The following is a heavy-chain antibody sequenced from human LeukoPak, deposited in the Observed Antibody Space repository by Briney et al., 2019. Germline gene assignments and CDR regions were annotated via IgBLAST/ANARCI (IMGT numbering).Heavy chain of an antibody. Sequence: GGSLRLSCAASGFTFSSCVIHWVRQAPGKGLEWVAVISYDGSNKIFADSVKGRLTISRDNSKNTLYLEMNSPRGEDTAVYYCARGHPWLRSDYYYGMDVWGQGTTVTVSS. CDR2: ISYDGSNK. V-gene: IGHV3-30-3*01. D-gene: IGHD3-10*01. CDR3: ARGHPWLRSDYYYGMDV. CDR1: GFTFSSCV. J-gene: IGHJ6*02.